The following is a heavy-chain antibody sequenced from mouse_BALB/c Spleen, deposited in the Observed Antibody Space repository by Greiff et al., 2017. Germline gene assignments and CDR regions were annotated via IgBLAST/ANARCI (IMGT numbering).Heavy chain of an antibody. CDR3: ARGHYYAMDY. V-gene: IGHV14-3*02. J-gene: IGHJ4*01. CDR2: IDPANGNT. Sequence: VQLQQSGAELVKPGASVKLSCTASGFNIKDTYMHWVKQRPEQGLGWIGRIDPANGNTKYDPKFQGKATITADTSSNTAYLQLSSLTSEDTAVYYCARGHYYAMDYWGQGTSVTVSS. CDR1: GFNIKDTY.